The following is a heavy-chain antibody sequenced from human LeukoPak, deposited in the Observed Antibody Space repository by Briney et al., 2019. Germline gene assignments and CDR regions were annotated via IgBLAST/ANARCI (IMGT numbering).Heavy chain of an antibody. CDR1: VYTFTSYD. V-gene: IGHV1-8*01. CDR2: MNPNSGNT. Sequence: GASGTVSFKSSVYTFTSYDINWVRHATGQGLGLMGWMNPNSGNTGYAQKFQGRVTMTRNTSISTAYMELSSLRSEDTAVYYCARGTPKYYDFWSGIYYFDYWGQGTLVTVSS. CDR3: ARGTPKYYDFWSGIYYFDY. D-gene: IGHD3-3*01. J-gene: IGHJ4*02.